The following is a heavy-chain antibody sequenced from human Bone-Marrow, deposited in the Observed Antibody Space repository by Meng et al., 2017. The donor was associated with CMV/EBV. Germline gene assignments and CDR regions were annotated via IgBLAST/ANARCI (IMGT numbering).Heavy chain of an antibody. V-gene: IGHV3-21*01. CDR1: GFTFSSYS. CDR3: AKVVALYQDGKHYFDS. CDR2: ISRSSSYI. Sequence: GESLKISCAASGFTFSSYSMNWVRQAPGKGLEWVSSISRSSSYIYYADSVKGRFTISRDNAKNSLYLQMNSLRAEDTAVYHCAKVVALYQDGKHYFDSWGLGTLVTVSS. D-gene: IGHD2-2*01. J-gene: IGHJ4*01.